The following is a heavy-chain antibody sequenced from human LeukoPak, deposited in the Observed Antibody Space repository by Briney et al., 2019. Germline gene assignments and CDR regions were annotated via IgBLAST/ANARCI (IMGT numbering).Heavy chain of an antibody. V-gene: IGHV4-59*01. CDR3: ARLLWLGELKLDYYGMDV. CDR2: IYYSGST. J-gene: IGHJ6*02. CDR1: GGSISSYY. D-gene: IGHD3-10*01. Sequence: SETLSLTCTVSGGSISSYYWSWIRQPPGKGLEWIGYIYYSGSTNYNPSLKSRVTISVDTSKNQFSLKLSSVTAADTAVYYCARLLWLGELKLDYYGMDVWGQGTTVTVSS.